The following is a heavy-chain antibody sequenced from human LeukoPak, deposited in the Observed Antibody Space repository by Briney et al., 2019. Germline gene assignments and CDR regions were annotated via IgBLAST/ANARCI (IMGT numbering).Heavy chain of an antibody. D-gene: IGHD3-16*01. J-gene: IGHJ4*02. CDR1: GGTFSSYA. CDR2: IIPIFGTA. CDR3: ARDNDSRDPPHFDY. Sequence: ASVKVSCKASGGTFSSYAIRWVRQAPGQGLEWMGGIIPIFGTANYAQKYRGRVTITADKSTRTAHMELSSLRSEDTAVYYCARDNDSRDPPHFDYWGQGTLVTVSS. V-gene: IGHV1-69*06.